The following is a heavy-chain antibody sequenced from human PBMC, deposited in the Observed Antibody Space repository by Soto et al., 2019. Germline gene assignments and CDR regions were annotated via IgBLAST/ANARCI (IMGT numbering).Heavy chain of an antibody. V-gene: IGHV1-46*01. Sequence: ASVKVSCKASGYTFTSYYMHWVRQAPGQGLERMGTINPGGGSTSYAQKFQGRVTMTRDTSTSTVYMEVSTLRSEDTAVYYSARDPDLDGYWGQGTLVTVSS. CDR3: ARDPDLDGY. J-gene: IGHJ4*02. CDR2: INPGGGST. D-gene: IGHD3-22*01. CDR1: GYTFTSYY.